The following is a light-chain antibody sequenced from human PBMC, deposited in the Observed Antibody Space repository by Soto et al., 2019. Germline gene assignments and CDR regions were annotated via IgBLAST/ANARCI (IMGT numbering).Light chain of an antibody. CDR2: YDT. J-gene: IGLJ1*01. CDR3: QVWDGSSDHLV. Sequence: SYELTQPPSVSVAPGKTATITCGINNIGTQSVHWYQQKPGQAPVLVIYYDTDRPSGIPERFSGSNSGNTATLTISRVEAGDEADYYCQVWDGSSDHLVFGTGTKVTVL. V-gene: IGLV3-21*04. CDR1: NIGTQS.